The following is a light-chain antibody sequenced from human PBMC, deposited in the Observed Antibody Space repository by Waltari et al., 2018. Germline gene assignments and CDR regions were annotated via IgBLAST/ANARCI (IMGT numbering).Light chain of an antibody. V-gene: IGKV3-20*01. CDR1: QTISGSW. Sequence: EIVLTQSPGTLSLSPGERATLSCRASQTISGSWLTWYQQKPGQAPRLVSYVASIRDTAIPDRFSGSGSGTDFTLTISRLEPEDFAVYYCQQYDGSSVTFGGGTKVEIK. CDR3: QQYDGSSVT. CDR2: VAS. J-gene: IGKJ4*01.